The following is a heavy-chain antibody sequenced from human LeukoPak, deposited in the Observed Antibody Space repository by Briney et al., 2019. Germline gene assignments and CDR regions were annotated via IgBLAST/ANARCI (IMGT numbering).Heavy chain of an antibody. CDR3: ASRVRWNHHFDD. V-gene: IGHV4-39*01. CDR1: GGSIGSSSYY. Sequence: KPSETLSLTCTVSGGSIGSSSYYWGWIRQPPGEGLEWIGSIYYSGNTYYNPSLKSRVTISVDTSKNQFSLKLSSVTAADTAIYYCASRVRWNHHFDDWGQGTLVTVSS. D-gene: IGHD1-1*01. J-gene: IGHJ4*02. CDR2: IYYSGNT.